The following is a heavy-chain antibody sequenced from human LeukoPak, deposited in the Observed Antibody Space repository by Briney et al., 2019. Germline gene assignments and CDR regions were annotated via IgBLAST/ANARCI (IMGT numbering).Heavy chain of an antibody. D-gene: IGHD6-13*01. CDR2: IYLSGST. V-gene: IGHV4-39*01. Sequence: SETLSLTCTVSGGSVSSSSYYWGWIRQPPGKGLEWIGTIYLSGSTYYNPSLKSRVTISVDTSKNQFSLKLSSVTAADTAVYYCARAHFIAAAGTGRGYYYGMDVWGQGTTVTVSS. CDR3: ARAHFIAAAGTGRGYYYGMDV. CDR1: GGSVSSSSYY. J-gene: IGHJ6*02.